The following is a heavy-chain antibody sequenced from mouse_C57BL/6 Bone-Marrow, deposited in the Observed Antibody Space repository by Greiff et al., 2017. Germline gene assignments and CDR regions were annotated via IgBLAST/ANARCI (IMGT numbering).Heavy chain of an antibody. Sequence: EVQLQQSEAELVKPGASVKLSCTASGFNIKDYYMHWVKQRTEQGLAWIGRIDPEDGETKSAPKFQGKATITADTSSNTAYLQLSSLTSEDTAVYYCAILFITTVVARYFDVWGTGTTVTVSS. V-gene: IGHV14-2*01. J-gene: IGHJ1*03. D-gene: IGHD1-1*01. CDR1: GFNIKDYY. CDR3: AILFITTVVARYFDV. CDR2: IDPEDGET.